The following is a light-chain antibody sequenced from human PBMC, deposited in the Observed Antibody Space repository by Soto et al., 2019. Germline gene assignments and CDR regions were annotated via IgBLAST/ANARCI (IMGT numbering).Light chain of an antibody. V-gene: IGLV2-14*03. J-gene: IGLJ2*01. CDR1: SSDVGHYDY. Sequence: QSALTQPASVSGSPGQSITISCTGTSSDVGHYDYVSWYQQHPGKAPSLMIYDVNNRPSGVSNRFSGSKSGNTASLTISGLQAEDEADYYCNSYSTSSTPLVFGGGTKLTVL. CDR2: DVN. CDR3: NSYSTSSTPLV.